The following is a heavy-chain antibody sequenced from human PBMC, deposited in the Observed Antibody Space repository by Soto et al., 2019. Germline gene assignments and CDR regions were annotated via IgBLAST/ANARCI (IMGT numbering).Heavy chain of an antibody. J-gene: IGHJ6*02. V-gene: IGHV4-4*07. CDR1: GDFISSYS. D-gene: IGHD3-10*01. Sequence: PSETLSLTCTVSGDFISSYSWTWIRQSAGKGLEWIGRIYASGSTNYNPSLKSRVTISVDTSKNQFSLKLSSVTAADTAVYYCARRPLRYYYYGMDVWGQGTTVTVSS. CDR2: IYASGST. CDR3: ARRPLRYYYYGMDV.